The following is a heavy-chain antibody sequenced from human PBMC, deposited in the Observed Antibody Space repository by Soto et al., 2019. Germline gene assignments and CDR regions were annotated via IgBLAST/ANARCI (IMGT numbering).Heavy chain of an antibody. CDR2: ISSYNGDT. D-gene: IGHD3-10*01. CDR3: ARQGRAVSSYYFDY. J-gene: IGHJ4*02. Sequence: ASVKVSCKASGYTFTRSGISWVRQAPGQGPEWMGWISSYNGDTNYAQTFQGRVTMTTDTSTSTAYMELRSLRSEDTVVYYCARQGRAVSSYYFDYWGQGTLVTVSS. V-gene: IGHV1-18*01. CDR1: GYTFTRSG.